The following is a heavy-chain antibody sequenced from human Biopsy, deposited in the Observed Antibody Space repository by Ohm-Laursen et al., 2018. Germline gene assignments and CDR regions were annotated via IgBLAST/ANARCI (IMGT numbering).Heavy chain of an antibody. CDR1: GFNIRVSY. CDR2: LHSAGNT. CDR3: AGSSPGANDCFQH. D-gene: IGHD4/OR15-4a*01. Sequence: SLRLSCTASGFNIRVSYMGWVRQPPGKGLEWLSLLHSAGNTYYADSVKGRFTISRDKSKNTLYLQLNSLGAEDTAIYYCAGSSPGANDCFQHWGQGTLVTVSS. V-gene: IGHV3-53*01. J-gene: IGHJ1*01.